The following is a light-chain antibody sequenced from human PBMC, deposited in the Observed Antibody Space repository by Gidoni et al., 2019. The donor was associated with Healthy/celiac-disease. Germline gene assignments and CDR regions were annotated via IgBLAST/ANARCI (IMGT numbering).Light chain of an antibody. Sequence: QSALTQPASASGSPGQSITISCTGTSSDVGGYNYVSWYQQHPGKAPKLMIYDVSNRPSGVSNRFSGSKSGLQAEDEADYYCSSYTSSDVVFGGGTKLTVL. V-gene: IGLV2-14*01. CDR2: DVS. CDR3: SSYTSSDVV. J-gene: IGLJ2*01. CDR1: SSDVGGYNY.